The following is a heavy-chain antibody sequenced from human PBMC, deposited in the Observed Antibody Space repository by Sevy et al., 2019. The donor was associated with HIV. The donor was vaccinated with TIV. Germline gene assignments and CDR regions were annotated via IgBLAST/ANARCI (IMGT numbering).Heavy chain of an antibody. CDR1: GGSFAGHY. J-gene: IGHJ6*02. CDR2: INHSGDN. CDR3: ARSPERRGIGHTWIVVVSQDGMDV. V-gene: IGHV4-34*01. D-gene: IGHD3-22*01. Sequence: SETLSLTCAVYGGSFAGHYWTWIRQTPGKGLEWIGEINHSGDNNYNPSLESRVTISVDASKNQFSLQLTSVTVADTAVYYCARSPERRGIGHTWIVVVSQDGMDVWGQGTTVTVSS.